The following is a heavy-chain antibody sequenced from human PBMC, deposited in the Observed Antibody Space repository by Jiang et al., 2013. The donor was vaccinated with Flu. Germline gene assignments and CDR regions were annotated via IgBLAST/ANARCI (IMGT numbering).Heavy chain of an antibody. Sequence: RLSCAASGFTFSNNAMSWVRQAPGKGLEWVSTISISGGSTYYADSVKGRFTISRDNSKHTLYVQMNSLRAEDTAVYYCARRDDSGLYWYFDLWGRGTLVTVSS. D-gene: IGHD4-17*01. J-gene: IGHJ2*01. CDR1: GFTFSNNA. V-gene: IGHV3-23*01. CDR3: ARRDDSGLYWYFDL. CDR2: ISISGGST.